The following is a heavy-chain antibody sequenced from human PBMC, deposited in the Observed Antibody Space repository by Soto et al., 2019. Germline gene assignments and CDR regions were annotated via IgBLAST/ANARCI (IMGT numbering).Heavy chain of an antibody. J-gene: IGHJ6*03. Sequence: EVQLVESGGGLVQPGGSLRLSCAASGFTFSSYSMNWVRQAPGKGLEWVSYISSSSSTIYYADSVKGRFTISRDNAKNSLYLQMNSLRAEDTAVYYCARDDKYNWDPNYYYYYYMDVWRKGTTVTVSS. CDR3: ARDDKYNWDPNYYYYYYMDV. V-gene: IGHV3-48*01. D-gene: IGHD1-20*01. CDR2: ISSSSSTI. CDR1: GFTFSSYS.